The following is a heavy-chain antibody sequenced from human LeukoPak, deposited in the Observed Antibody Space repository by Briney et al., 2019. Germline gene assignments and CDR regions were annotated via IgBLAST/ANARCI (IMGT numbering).Heavy chain of an antibody. D-gene: IGHD2-2*02. Sequence: PSETLSLTCTVSGGSISSYYWGRVRQPPGKGLEWIGSIYYSGNTYYKPSLKGRVTIVIDMSTSQFSLNLRSVTAADTAVYFCARGPLYTESFAKTWFDAWGQGTLVTVSS. J-gene: IGHJ5*02. CDR3: ARGPLYTESFAKTWFDA. V-gene: IGHV4-39*01. CDR2: IYYSGNT. CDR1: GGSISSYY.